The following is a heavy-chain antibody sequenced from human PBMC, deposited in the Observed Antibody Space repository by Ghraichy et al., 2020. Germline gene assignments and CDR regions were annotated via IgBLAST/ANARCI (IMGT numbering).Heavy chain of an antibody. CDR3: ARGDYGGNSPHFDY. D-gene: IGHD4-23*01. CDR2: IDHSGST. V-gene: IGHV4-4*02. J-gene: IGHJ4*02. CDR1: GGSISSSNW. Sequence: SETLSLTCAVSGGSISSSNWWNWVRQPPGKGLEWIGEIDHSGSTNYNPSLKSRVTVSVDKSKNQFSLKLSSVTAADTAMYYCARGDYGGNSPHFDYWGQGTLVTVYS.